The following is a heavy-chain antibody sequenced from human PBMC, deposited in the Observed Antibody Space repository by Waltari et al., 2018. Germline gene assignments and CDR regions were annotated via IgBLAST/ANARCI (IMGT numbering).Heavy chain of an antibody. CDR1: GYTFTDYY. CDR3: ATGLHQYYGSGSQGAY. CDR2: GDTEDGET. J-gene: IGHJ4*02. D-gene: IGHD3-10*01. V-gene: IGHV1-69-2*01. Sequence: EVQLVQSGAEVKKPGATVKISCKVSGYTFTDYYMHWVQQAPGKGLEWMGRGDTEDGETRYAEKVQGRVTITADTSTDTAYMELSSLRSEDTAVYYWATGLHQYYGSGSQGAYWGQGTLVTVSS.